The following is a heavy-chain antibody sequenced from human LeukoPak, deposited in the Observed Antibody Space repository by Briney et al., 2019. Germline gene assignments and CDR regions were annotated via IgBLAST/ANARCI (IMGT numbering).Heavy chain of an antibody. Sequence: SETLSLTCTVSGGSISSYYWSWIRQPPGKGLEWIGYIYYSGSTNYNPSLKSRVTISVDTSKNQFSLKLSSVTAADTAVYYCARHVVSHKLDWFDPWGQGTLVSVSS. CDR1: GGSISSYY. CDR3: ARHVVSHKLDWFDP. J-gene: IGHJ5*02. V-gene: IGHV4-59*08. D-gene: IGHD3-16*01. CDR2: IYYSGST.